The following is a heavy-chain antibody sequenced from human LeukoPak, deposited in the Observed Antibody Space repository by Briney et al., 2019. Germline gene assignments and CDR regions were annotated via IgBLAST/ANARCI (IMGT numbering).Heavy chain of an antibody. Sequence: GGSLRPSCAASGLTFSSYGMSWVRQAPGKGLEWVSAISGSGGNTYYADSVKGRFTISRDNSKNTLYLQMNSLRAEDTALYYCAEESSGYYYFEYWGQGALVTVSS. CDR3: AEESSGYYYFEY. D-gene: IGHD3-22*01. J-gene: IGHJ4*02. V-gene: IGHV3-23*01. CDR1: GLTFSSYG. CDR2: ISGSGGNT.